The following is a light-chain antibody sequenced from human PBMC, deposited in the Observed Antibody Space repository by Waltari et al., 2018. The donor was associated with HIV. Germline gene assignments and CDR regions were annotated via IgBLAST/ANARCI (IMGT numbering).Light chain of an antibody. CDR3: AAWDDSLNGSWV. J-gene: IGLJ3*02. Sequence: SASGTPGPRVTISCSGSSSNIGSNTVNWYQQLPGTAPKLLIYSNNQRPSGVPDRFSGSKSGTSASLAISGLQSEDEADYYCAAWDDSLNGSWVFGGGTKLTVL. CDR2: SNN. V-gene: IGLV1-44*01. CDR1: SSNIGSNT.